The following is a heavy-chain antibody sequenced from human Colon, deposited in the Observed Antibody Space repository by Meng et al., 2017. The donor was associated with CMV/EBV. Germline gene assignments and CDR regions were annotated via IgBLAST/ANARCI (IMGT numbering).Heavy chain of an antibody. Sequence: CAVSGLTFNTLNMNWVHQAPGKGLEWISSISCVSHTWYAESVRSRFTISRDNAKNSLYLQMNSLKGEDTAFYYCASELAVAATKAIDHWGQGTLVTVSS. V-gene: IGHV3-69-1*01. CDR3: ASELAVAATKAIDH. CDR2: ISCVSHT. J-gene: IGHJ4*02. D-gene: IGHD6-19*01. CDR1: GLTFNTLN.